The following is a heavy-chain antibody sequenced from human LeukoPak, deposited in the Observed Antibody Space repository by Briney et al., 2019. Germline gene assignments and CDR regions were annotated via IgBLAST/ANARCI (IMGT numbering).Heavy chain of an antibody. CDR3: ARYWNYYDSSGYYQGDY. Sequence: ASVKVSCKASGYTFTGYYMHWVRQAPGQGLEWMGIINPSGDSTTYAQKLQGRVTMTTDTSTSTAYMELRSLRSDDTALYYCARYWNYYDSSGYYQGDYWGQGTLVTVSS. CDR2: INPSGDST. V-gene: IGHV1-46*01. D-gene: IGHD3-22*01. J-gene: IGHJ4*02. CDR1: GYTFTGYY.